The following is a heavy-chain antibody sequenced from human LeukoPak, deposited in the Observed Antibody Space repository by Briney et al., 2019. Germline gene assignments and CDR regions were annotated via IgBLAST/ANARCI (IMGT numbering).Heavy chain of an antibody. CDR1: GYTFTSYD. CDR3: ALGYYYDSSGYYPPLDY. V-gene: IGHV1-8*03. D-gene: IGHD3-22*01. Sequence: GASVKVSCKASGYTFTSYDINWVRQATGQGLEWMGWMNPNSGNTGYAQKFQGRVTITRNTSISTAYMELSSLRSEDTAVYYCALGYYYDSSGYYPPLDYWGQGTLVTVSS. CDR2: MNPNSGNT. J-gene: IGHJ4*02.